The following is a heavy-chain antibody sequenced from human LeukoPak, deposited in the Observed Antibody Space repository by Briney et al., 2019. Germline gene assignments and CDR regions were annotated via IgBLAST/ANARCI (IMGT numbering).Heavy chain of an antibody. CDR2: ISSNGDTT. CDR1: GVTVSSYA. D-gene: IGHD2-15*01. V-gene: IGHV3-64*01. CDR3: AAEREKSCNGGTCLGAYSYYMAV. Sequence: AGGSLRLSCAASGVTVSSYALHWVRQAPGRGLEFVSGISSNGDTTYYANSVKGRFIISRENSQNTVFLHMGSLRPEDTAIYYCAAEREKSCNGGTCLGAYSYYMAVWGKGTAVAVSS. J-gene: IGHJ6*03.